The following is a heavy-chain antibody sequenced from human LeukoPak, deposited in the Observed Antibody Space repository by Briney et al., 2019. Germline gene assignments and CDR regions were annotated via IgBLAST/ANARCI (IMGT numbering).Heavy chain of an antibody. V-gene: IGHV3-74*01. CDR1: GFTFSNYW. CDR2: INSDGSST. CDR3: VRQYRVAAPADY. D-gene: IGHD6-13*01. Sequence: GGSLRLSCAASGFTFSNYWMHRVRQAPGKGLVWLSRINSDGSSTSYADSVKGRFTISRDNAKSTLYVQMNSLRDEDTAVYYCVRQYRVAAPADYWGQGTLVTVS. J-gene: IGHJ4*02.